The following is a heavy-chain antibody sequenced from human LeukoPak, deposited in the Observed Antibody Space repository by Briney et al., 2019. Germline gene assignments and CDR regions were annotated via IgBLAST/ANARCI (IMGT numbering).Heavy chain of an antibody. J-gene: IGHJ6*02. Sequence: ASVKVSCKVSGYTLTELSMHWVGQAPGKGLEWMGGFDPEDGETIYAQKFQGRVTMTEDTSTDTAYMELSSLRSEDTAVYYCATGSPYDYVWGSLNYYYGMDVWGQGTTVTVSS. V-gene: IGHV1-24*01. CDR2: FDPEDGET. CDR1: GYTLTELS. D-gene: IGHD3-16*01. CDR3: ATGSPYDYVWGSLNYYYGMDV.